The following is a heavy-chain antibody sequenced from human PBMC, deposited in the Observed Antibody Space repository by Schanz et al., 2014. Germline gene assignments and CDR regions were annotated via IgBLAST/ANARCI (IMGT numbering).Heavy chain of an antibody. D-gene: IGHD3-10*01. CDR2: IGNGGVTI. J-gene: IGHJ3*02. Sequence: QVQLVDSGGGLVKPGGSLRLSCTASGFPFSDYFMAWIRPPPERRLEWVSYIGNGGVTIYYADSVKGRFTISRDNSKTTLYLQMNSLRAEDTAVYYCAKGRFGELSAFHTWGQGTMVTVSS. V-gene: IGHV3-11*01. CDR3: AKGRFGELSAFHT. CDR1: GFPFSDYF.